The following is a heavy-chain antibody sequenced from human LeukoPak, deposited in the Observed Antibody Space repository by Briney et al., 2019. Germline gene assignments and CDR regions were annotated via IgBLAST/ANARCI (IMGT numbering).Heavy chain of an antibody. D-gene: IGHD3-10*01. CDR1: GYTLTELS. Sequence: ASVKVSCNVSGYTLTELSMHWVRQAPGKGLEWMGGFDPEDGETIYAQEFQGRVTMTEDTSTDTAYMELSSLRSEDTAVYYCGTGGAMVRGVIVREYYLDYWGQGTLVTVSS. V-gene: IGHV1-24*01. CDR3: GTGGAMVRGVIVREYYLDY. J-gene: IGHJ4*02. CDR2: FDPEDGET.